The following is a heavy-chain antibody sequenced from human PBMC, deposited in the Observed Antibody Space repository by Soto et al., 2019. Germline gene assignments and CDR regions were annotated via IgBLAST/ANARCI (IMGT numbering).Heavy chain of an antibody. CDR3: ARDLVGGSYYSANDAFDI. D-gene: IGHD1-26*01. V-gene: IGHV1-69*13. CDR1: GGTFSSYA. CDR2: IIPIFGTA. Sequence: ASVKVSCKASGGTFSSYAISWVRQAPGQGLEWMGGIIPIFGTANYAQKFQGRVTITADESTSTAYMELSSLRSEDTAVYYCARDLVGGSYYSANDAFDIWGQGTMVTVSS. J-gene: IGHJ3*02.